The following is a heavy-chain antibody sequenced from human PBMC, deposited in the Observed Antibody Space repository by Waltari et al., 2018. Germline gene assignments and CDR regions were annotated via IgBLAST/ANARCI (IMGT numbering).Heavy chain of an antibody. CDR1: GLTFSNCA. CDR3: ARTLVTTFVMDV. CDR2: STANVDDT. J-gene: IGHJ6*02. D-gene: IGHD4-4*01. Sequence: EVQLLESGGGLVQPGGSLRLSCAASGLTFSNCAMYWVRQAPGKGLEGCSLSTANVDDTYYPDSVKGRFTISRDNSRNTLYLQMNSLSAEDTAVYYCARTLVTTFVMDVWGQGTTVTVSS. V-gene: IGHV3-23*01.